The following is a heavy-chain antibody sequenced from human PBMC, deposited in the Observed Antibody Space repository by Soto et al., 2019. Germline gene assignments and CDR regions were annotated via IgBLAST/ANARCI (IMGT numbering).Heavy chain of an antibody. V-gene: IGHV3-74*01. CDR3: ARAAQFNYGGNSGFDY. CDR2: INTDGSGT. Sequence: GGFLRVCWGAAGCTCGVTWGHWVRQDPGKGLVWVSGINTDGSGTRYADSVKGRFTISRDNAKNTLYLQMSSLRAEDTAVYYCARAAQFNYGGNSGFDYWGQGTQVTVSS. J-gene: IGHJ4*02. D-gene: IGHD4-17*01. CDR1: GCTCGVTW.